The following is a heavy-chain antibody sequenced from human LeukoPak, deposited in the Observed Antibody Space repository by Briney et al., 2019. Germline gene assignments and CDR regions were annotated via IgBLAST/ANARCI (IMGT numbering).Heavy chain of an antibody. CDR1: GDSISSSSYY. Sequence: SETLSLTCTVSGDSISSSSYYWGWIRQPPGKGLEWIGSIYYTGTTYYNPSLKSRVTISVDTSKNQFSLKVRSVTAADTAVYYCARHGLGYYYYMDVWGKGTTVTASS. D-gene: IGHD3-16*01. V-gene: IGHV4-39*01. J-gene: IGHJ6*03. CDR3: ARHGLGYYYYMDV. CDR2: IYYTGTT.